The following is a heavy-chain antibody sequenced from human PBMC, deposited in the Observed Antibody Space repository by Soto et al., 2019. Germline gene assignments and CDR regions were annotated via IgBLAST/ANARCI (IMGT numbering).Heavy chain of an antibody. CDR1: GGTFSSYA. CDR3: AARLRYFDWSPFDY. D-gene: IGHD3-9*01. V-gene: IGHV1-69*13. Sequence: GASVKVSCKASGGTFSSYAISWVRQAPGQGLEWMGGIIPIFGTANYAQKFQGRVTITADESTSTAYMELSSLRSEDTAVYYCAARLRYFDWSPFDYWGQGTLVTVSS. CDR2: IIPIFGTA. J-gene: IGHJ4*02.